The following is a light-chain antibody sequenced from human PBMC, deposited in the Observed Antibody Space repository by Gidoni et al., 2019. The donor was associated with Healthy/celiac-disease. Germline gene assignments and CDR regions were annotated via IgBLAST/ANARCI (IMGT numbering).Light chain of an antibody. J-gene: IGKJ1*01. CDR1: QSISSY. CDR2: AAS. Sequence: DLQMTQTPSSLSASVGDRVTITCRASQSISSYLNWYQQKPGKAPKLLIYAASSLQSGVPSRFSGSGSGTDFTLTISSLQPEDFATYYCQQSYSRKFGQGTKVEIK. V-gene: IGKV1-39*01. CDR3: QQSYSRK.